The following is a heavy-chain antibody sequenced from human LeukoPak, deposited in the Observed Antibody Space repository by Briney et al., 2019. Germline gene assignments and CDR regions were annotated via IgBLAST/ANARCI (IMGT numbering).Heavy chain of an antibody. J-gene: IGHJ4*02. Sequence: GGSLRLSCAASGFTFSSYSVHWVRQAPGKGLDWVAVISHDGSNKYYADSVKGRFTISRDNSKNTLSLQMNSLRPEDTAVYYCARVRQYCGSDCQHYFDFWGQGTLVTVSS. V-gene: IGHV3-30-3*01. D-gene: IGHD2-21*02. CDR3: ARVRQYCGSDCQHYFDF. CDR2: ISHDGSNK. CDR1: GFTFSSYS.